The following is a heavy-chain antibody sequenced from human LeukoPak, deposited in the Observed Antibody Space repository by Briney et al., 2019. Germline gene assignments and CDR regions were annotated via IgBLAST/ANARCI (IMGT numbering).Heavy chain of an antibody. D-gene: IGHD6-6*01. V-gene: IGHV4-34*01. CDR3: ARLEYSSPECAFDI. J-gene: IGHJ3*02. CDR1: GGSFSGYY. CDR2: INHSGST. Sequence: SETLSLTCAVYGGSFSGYYWSWIRQPPGKGLEWIGEINHSGSTNYNPSLKSRVTISVDTSKNQFSLKLSSVTAADTAVYYCARLEYSSPECAFDIWGQGTMVTVSS.